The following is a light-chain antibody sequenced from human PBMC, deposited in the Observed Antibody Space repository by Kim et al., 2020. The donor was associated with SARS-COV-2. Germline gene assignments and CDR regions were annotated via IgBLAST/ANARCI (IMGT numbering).Light chain of an antibody. CDR2: GKD. Sequence: SSELTQDPAVSVALGQTVRITCQGDSLRSYYATWYPQKPGQAPKVVIYGKDNRPSGIPDRFSGSNSGNTAYLTITGTQAGDEADYYCNSRDSNDNVVFGG. CDR3: NSRDSNDNVV. CDR1: SLRSYY. V-gene: IGLV3-19*01. J-gene: IGLJ2*01.